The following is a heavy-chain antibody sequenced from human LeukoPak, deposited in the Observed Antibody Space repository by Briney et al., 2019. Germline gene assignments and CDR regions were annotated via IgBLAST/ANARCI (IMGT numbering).Heavy chain of an antibody. CDR1: GFTFSSYT. Sequence: GGSLRLSCAASGFTFSSYTMNWVRQAPGKGLEWVSSISSSSSYIYYADSMKGRFTISRDNGKNSLYLQMNGLRAEDTAVYYCARDLSFKVFDPWGQGTLVTVSS. D-gene: IGHD2/OR15-2a*01. CDR2: ISSSSSYI. CDR3: ARDLSFKVFDP. J-gene: IGHJ5*02. V-gene: IGHV3-21*01.